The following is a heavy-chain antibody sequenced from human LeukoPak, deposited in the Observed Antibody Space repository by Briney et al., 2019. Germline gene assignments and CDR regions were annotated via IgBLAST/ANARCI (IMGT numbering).Heavy chain of an antibody. Sequence: SETLSLTCTVSSGSISNYYWNWVRQPPGKGLEWMGYIYNSGSTNYNPSFKSRVTVSLDTSKNQVSLKLASVTAADTAVYYCAAIFRSSRLQPKFDFWGPGTLVTVSS. CDR2: IYNSGST. CDR1: SGSISNYY. V-gene: IGHV4-4*08. D-gene: IGHD3-3*01. J-gene: IGHJ5*01. CDR3: AAIFRSSRLQPKFDF.